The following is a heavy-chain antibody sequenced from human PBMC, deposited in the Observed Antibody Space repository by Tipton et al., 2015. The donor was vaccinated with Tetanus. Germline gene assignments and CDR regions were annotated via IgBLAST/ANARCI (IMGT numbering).Heavy chain of an antibody. CDR1: GFTFSSHW. CDR3: ATGRTLDY. V-gene: IGHV3-21*01. CDR2: ISSTSSYI. D-gene: IGHD1-26*01. Sequence: GSLRLSCADSGFTFSSHWMNWVRQAPGKGLEWLSSISSTSSYIYYSDSVKGRFTVSRDNAKNSLSLQMKSLGDEDTAVYYCATGRTLDYWGQGTRVTVST. J-gene: IGHJ4*02.